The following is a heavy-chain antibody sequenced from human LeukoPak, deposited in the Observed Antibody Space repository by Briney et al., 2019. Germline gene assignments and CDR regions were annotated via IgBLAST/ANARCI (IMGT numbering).Heavy chain of an antibody. J-gene: IGHJ4*02. Sequence: GGSLRLSCAAPGFTFSRYWMTWVRQAPGKGLEWVANIKQDGSKKCYVDSVRGRFTISRDNAENSLYLQMNSLRAEDTAVYYCAKDLPLPLPTAGLYSSVFDYWGQGTLVTVSS. CDR1: GFTFSRYW. D-gene: IGHD2-15*01. V-gene: IGHV3-7*03. CDR3: AKDLPLPLPTAGLYSSVFDY. CDR2: IKQDGSKK.